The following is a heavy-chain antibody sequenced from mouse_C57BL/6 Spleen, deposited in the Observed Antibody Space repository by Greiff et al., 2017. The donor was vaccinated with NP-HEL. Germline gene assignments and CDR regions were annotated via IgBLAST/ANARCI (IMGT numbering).Heavy chain of an antibody. CDR2: ISSGGDYI. J-gene: IGHJ4*01. CDR3: TREMITTNAMDY. CDR1: GFTFSSYA. V-gene: IGHV5-9-1*02. Sequence: EVKVEESGEGLVKPGGSLKLSCAASGFTFSSYAMSWVRQTPEKRLEWVAYISSGGDYIYYADTVKGRFTISRDNARNTLYLQMSSLKSEDTAMYYCTREMITTNAMDYWGQGTSVTVSS. D-gene: IGHD2-4*01.